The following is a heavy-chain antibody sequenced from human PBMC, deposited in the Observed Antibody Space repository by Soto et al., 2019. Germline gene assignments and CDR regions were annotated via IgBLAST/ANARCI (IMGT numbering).Heavy chain of an antibody. V-gene: IGHV3-30*18. J-gene: IGHJ4*02. Sequence: QVQLLESGGGVVQPGRSLRLSCAASGFTFSSYGMHWVGQAPGKGLEWVAVISYDGSNKYYADSVKGRFTISRDNSKNTLYLQMNSLRAEDTAVYYCAKERVVVAALIDYWGQGTLVTVSS. D-gene: IGHD2-15*01. CDR3: AKERVVVAALIDY. CDR1: GFTFSSYG. CDR2: ISYDGSNK.